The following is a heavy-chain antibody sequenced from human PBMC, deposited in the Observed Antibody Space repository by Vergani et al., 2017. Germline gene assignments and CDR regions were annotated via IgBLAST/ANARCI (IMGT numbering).Heavy chain of an antibody. CDR3: VRRNNVVRETDYFDD. D-gene: IGHD3-10*01. Sequence: QLQLQESGPGLVKPSATLSLTCSVSGASIRSSNYYLGWIRQPQGKGLEWIASIYYSGSTYYNPSLKSRVTISVDTSKNHFSLSLRTVTAADKAVYYCVRRNNVVRETDYFDDWGQGILVTVSS. V-gene: IGHV4-39*02. CDR2: IYYSGST. CDR1: GASIRSSNYY. J-gene: IGHJ4*02.